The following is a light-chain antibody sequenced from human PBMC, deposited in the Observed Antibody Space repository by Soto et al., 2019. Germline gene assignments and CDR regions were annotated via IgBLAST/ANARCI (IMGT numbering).Light chain of an antibody. CDR2: GAS. J-gene: IGKJ1*01. Sequence: EMVLTQYPGTLALSPGERANLSCRARQSVSSSYLAWYQQKPGQAPRLLIYGASSMATGIPDRFSGSGSGTDFTLTISRLEPEDFAVYCCQQYGSSPPWTFGQGTKVEIK. V-gene: IGKV3-20*01. CDR1: QSVSSSY. CDR3: QQYGSSPPWT.